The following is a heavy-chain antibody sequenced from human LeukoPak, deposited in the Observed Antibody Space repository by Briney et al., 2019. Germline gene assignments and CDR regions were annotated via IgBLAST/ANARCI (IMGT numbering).Heavy chain of an antibody. CDR3: SRLSGFAGYSYGLVDY. D-gene: IGHD5-18*01. Sequence: PGGSLRLSCEASGLSLSNYPMHWVRQAPGKGLEWITLITYDGAFDGGKTYYADSVKGRFTISRDNSRSALYLQMNSLRTEDTAVYYCSRLSGFAGYSYGLVDYWGQGTLVTVSS. CDR1: GLSLSNYP. CDR2: ITYDGAFDGGKT. J-gene: IGHJ4*02. V-gene: IGHV3-30*01.